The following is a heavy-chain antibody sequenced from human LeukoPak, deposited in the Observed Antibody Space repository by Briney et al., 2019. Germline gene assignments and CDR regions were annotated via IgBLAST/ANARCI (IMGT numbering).Heavy chain of an antibody. V-gene: IGHV4-31*03. Sequence: KPLQTLSLTCTVSGGSISSGGYYWSWIRQHPGKGLEWIGYIYYSGSTYYNPSLKSRVTISVDTSKNQFSLKLSSVTAADTAVYYCARAGYDSSEDAFDIWGQGTMVTVSS. D-gene: IGHD3-22*01. CDR2: IYYSGST. CDR3: ARAGYDSSEDAFDI. J-gene: IGHJ3*02. CDR1: GGSISSGGYY.